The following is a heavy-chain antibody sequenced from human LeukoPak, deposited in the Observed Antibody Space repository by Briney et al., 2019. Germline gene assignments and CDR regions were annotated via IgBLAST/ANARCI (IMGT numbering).Heavy chain of an antibody. CDR1: GFTFSDYP. V-gene: IGHV3-69-1*01. D-gene: IGHD7-27*01. J-gene: IGHJ4*02. CDR3: ARDLNWGFDY. CDR2: ISSTGVI. Sequence: PGGSLRLSCAASGFTFSDYPMNWVRQTPGKGLEWVSYISSTGVINYADSVRGRFSISRDNAMNSVYMQMNSLRAEDTALYYCARDLNWGFDYWGRGTLVTVSS.